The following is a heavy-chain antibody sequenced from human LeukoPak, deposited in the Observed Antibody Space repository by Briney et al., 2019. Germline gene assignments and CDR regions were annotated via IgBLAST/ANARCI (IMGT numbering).Heavy chain of an antibody. Sequence: GGSLRLSCAASGFTVSSNYMSWVRQAPGKGLEWVSVIYSGGSTYYADSVKGRFTISRDNSKNTLYLQTNSLRAEDTAVYYCARGHDSAYYYYGMDVWGQGTTVTVSS. J-gene: IGHJ6*02. V-gene: IGHV3-53*01. CDR2: IYSGGST. D-gene: IGHD2-21*02. CDR1: GFTVSSNY. CDR3: ARGHDSAYYYYGMDV.